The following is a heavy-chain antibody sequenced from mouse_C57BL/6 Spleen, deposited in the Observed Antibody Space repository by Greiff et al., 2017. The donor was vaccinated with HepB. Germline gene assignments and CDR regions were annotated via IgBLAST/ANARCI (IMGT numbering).Heavy chain of an antibody. CDR3: AREGITTVVDY. CDR2: IYPGDGDT. V-gene: IGHV1-82*01. J-gene: IGHJ2*01. Sequence: LQESGPELVKPGASVKISCKASGYAFSSSWMNWVKQRPGKGLEWIGRIYPGDGDTNYNGKFKGKATLTADKSSSTAYMQLSSLTSEDSAVYFCAREGITTVVDYWGQGTTLTVSS. D-gene: IGHD1-1*01. CDR1: GYAFSSSW.